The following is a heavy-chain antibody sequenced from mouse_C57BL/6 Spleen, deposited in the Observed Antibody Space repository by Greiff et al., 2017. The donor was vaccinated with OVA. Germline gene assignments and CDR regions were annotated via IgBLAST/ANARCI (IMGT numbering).Heavy chain of an antibody. V-gene: IGHV5-12*01. CDR1: GFTFSDYY. D-gene: IGHD2-12*01. J-gene: IGHJ4*01. CDR2: ISNGGGST. CDR3: ARHYEGAMDY. Sequence: DVKLVESGGGLVQPGGSLKLSCAASGFTFSDYYMYWVRQTPEKRLEWVAYISNGGGSTYYPDTVKGRFTISRDNAKNTLYLQMSRLKSEDTAMYYCARHYEGAMDYWGQGTSVTVSS.